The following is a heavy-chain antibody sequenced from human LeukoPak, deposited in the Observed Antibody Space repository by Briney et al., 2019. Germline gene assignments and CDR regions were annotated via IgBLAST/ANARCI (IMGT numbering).Heavy chain of an antibody. Sequence: SVKVSCKASGGTFSSYAISWVRQAPGQGLEWMGGIIPIFGTANYAQKFQGRVTITADESTSTAYMELSSLRSEATCVSYSATSSAYCGGDCYSSAFDIWGQGTMVSVSS. J-gene: IGHJ3*02. D-gene: IGHD2-21*02. CDR3: ATSSAYCGGDCYSSAFDI. V-gene: IGHV1-69*01. CDR2: IIPIFGTA. CDR1: GGTFSSYA.